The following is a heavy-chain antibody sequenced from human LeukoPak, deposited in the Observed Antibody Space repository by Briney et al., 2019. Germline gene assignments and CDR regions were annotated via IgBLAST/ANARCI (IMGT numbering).Heavy chain of an antibody. Sequence: GGSLRLSCTASGFTFGDYAMSWVRQAPGKGLQWVGFIRSKAYGGTTEFAASVIDRFSISRDDSKNIAYLQMNSLKTEDTAVYFCSGARLTTVTTGDYWGQGTLVTVSS. CDR1: GFTFGDYA. D-gene: IGHD4-17*01. CDR2: IRSKAYGGTT. CDR3: SGARLTTVTTGDY. J-gene: IGHJ4*02. V-gene: IGHV3-49*04.